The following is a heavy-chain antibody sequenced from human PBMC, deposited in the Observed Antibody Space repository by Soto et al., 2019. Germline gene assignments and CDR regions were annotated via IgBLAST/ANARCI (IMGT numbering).Heavy chain of an antibody. CDR1: GFTFSTSG. D-gene: IGHD6-13*01. CDR3: AKDWGSSGWYNGFDP. Sequence: QVQMVESGGGVVQPGTSLRLSCATSGFTFSTSGMHWVRQAPGKGLEWVAMISHDGSVTYYTDSVQGRFTISRDTPKNTLYLQMNSLRDEDTAIYYCAKDWGSSGWYNGFDPWGQGTRVNVS. J-gene: IGHJ5*02. CDR2: ISHDGSVT. V-gene: IGHV3-30*18.